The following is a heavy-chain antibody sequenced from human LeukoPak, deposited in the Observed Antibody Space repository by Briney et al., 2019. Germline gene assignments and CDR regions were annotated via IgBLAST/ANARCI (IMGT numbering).Heavy chain of an antibody. D-gene: IGHD3-3*01. Sequence: SETLSLTCTVSGGSISSSSYYWGWIRQPPGKGLEWFGSIYYSGSTYYNPSLKSRVTISVDTSKNQFSLKLSSVTAADTAVYYCARHNHRGPLKLRFLEWQLDPHFDYWGQGTLVVVSS. CDR1: GGSISSSSYY. V-gene: IGHV4-39*01. CDR3: ARHNHRGPLKLRFLEWQLDPHFDY. CDR2: IYYSGST. J-gene: IGHJ4*02.